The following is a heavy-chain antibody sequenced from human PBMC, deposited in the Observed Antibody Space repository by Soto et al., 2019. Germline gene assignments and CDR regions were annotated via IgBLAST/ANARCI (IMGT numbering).Heavy chain of an antibody. D-gene: IGHD3-22*01. CDR1: GYTFTSYA. CDR2: INAGNGNT. CDR3: ATRSPNYYDSSGYYPFGY. Sequence: ASVKVSCKASGYTFTSYAMHWVRQAPGQRLEWMGWINAGNGNTKYSQKFQGRVTITRDTSAGTAYMELSSLRSEDMAVYYCATRSPNYYDSSGYYPFGYWGQGTLVTVSS. J-gene: IGHJ4*02. V-gene: IGHV1-3*01.